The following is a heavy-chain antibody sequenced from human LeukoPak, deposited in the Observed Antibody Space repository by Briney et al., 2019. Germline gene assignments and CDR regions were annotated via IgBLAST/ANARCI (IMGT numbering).Heavy chain of an antibody. CDR1: GYTLTELS. V-gene: IGHV1-24*01. CDR3: ATDKWNRGSFDY. J-gene: IGHJ4*02. D-gene: IGHD3-10*01. CDR2: FDPEDGET. Sequence: ASVKVSCKVSGYTLTELSMHWVRQAPGKGLEWMGGFDPEDGETIYAQKFQGRVTMTEDTSTDTAYMELSSLRSEDTAVYYCATDKWNRGSFDYWGQGTLVTVSS.